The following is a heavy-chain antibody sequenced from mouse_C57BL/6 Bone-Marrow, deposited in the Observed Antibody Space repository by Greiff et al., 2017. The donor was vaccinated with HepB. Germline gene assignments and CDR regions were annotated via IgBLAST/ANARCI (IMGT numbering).Heavy chain of an antibody. V-gene: IGHV1-54*01. D-gene: IGHD2-4*01. J-gene: IGHJ3*01. CDR2: INPGSGGT. Sequence: QLQPSGAVLVRPGTSLSVSCTASGFAFPPFLFAWLKQRPGQGLEWIVVINPGSGGTNYNEKFKGKATLTADKSSSTAYMQLSSLTSEDSAVYFCARGYDYDVRFAYWGQGTLVTVSA. CDR3: ARGYDYDVRFAY. CDR1: GFAFPPFL.